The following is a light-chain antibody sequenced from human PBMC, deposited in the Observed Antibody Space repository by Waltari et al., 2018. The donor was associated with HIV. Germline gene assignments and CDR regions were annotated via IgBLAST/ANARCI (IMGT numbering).Light chain of an antibody. CDR3: CSYSGTGVI. CDR2: EVI. Sequence: QSALTQPASVSGSLGQSITISCSGTGSDVGAYTLVSWYQKYPGKAPKLMIFEVIKRPSGVSDRFSGSRSGNTASLTISGLQTEDEGDYYCCSYSGTGVIFGGGTKVTVL. V-gene: IGLV2-23*02. J-gene: IGLJ2*01. CDR1: GSDVGAYTL.